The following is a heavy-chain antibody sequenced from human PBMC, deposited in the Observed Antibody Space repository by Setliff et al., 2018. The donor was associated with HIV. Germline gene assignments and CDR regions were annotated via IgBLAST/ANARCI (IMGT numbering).Heavy chain of an antibody. V-gene: IGHV4-31*01. Sequence: SETLSLTCTVSGDSITSGNFFWSWIRLSPGKGLEWIGYIYFSGSATHNPTLKSPVSISVDTSKNQFYLTITSVTAADTAVYYCARGRVFCDGDSCYHFDYWGRGILVTVSS. CDR1: GDSITSGNFF. D-gene: IGHD2-21*02. CDR3: ARGRVFCDGDSCYHFDY. CDR2: IYFSGSA. J-gene: IGHJ4*02.